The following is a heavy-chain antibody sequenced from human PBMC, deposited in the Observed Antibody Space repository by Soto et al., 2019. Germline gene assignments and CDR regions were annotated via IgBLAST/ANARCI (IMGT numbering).Heavy chain of an antibody. CDR1: GYTFTGYY. CDR2: INPNSGGT. CDR3: ARGYYESSGYYYVIGYFDY. Sequence: ASVKVSCKASGYTFTGYYMHWVRQAPGQGLEWMGWINPNSGGTNYAQKFQGRVTMTRDTSISTAYMELSRLRSDDTAVYYCARGYYESSGYYYVIGYFDYWGQGTLVTVSS. J-gene: IGHJ4*02. V-gene: IGHV1-2*02. D-gene: IGHD3-22*01.